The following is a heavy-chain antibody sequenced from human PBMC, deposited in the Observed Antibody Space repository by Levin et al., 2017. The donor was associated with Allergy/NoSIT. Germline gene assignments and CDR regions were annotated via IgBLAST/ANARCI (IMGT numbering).Heavy chain of an antibody. Sequence: GGSLRLSCAASGFTFSSYSLNWVRQTPGKGLEWVSYISSGSSSIYYADSVKGRFTISRDNAKNSLYLQMNSLRDEDTAVYYCARAVGIAASFDYWGQGTLVTVSS. D-gene: IGHD6-13*01. CDR1: GFTFSSYS. V-gene: IGHV3-48*02. CDR2: ISSGSSSI. CDR3: ARAVGIAASFDY. J-gene: IGHJ4*02.